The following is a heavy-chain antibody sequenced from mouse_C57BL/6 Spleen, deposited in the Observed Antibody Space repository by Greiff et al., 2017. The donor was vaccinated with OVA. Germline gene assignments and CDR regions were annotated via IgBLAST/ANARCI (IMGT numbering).Heavy chain of an antibody. CDR1: GFTFSSYA. D-gene: IGHD2-4*01. J-gene: IGHJ4*01. Sequence: EVQLVESGGGLVKPGGSLKLSCAASGFTFSSYAMSWVRPTPEKRLEWVATISDGGSYTYYPDNVKGRFTLDRDNAKNNLYLQMSHLKSEDTAMDYCARVYYDYEGYAMDYWGQGTSVTVSS. V-gene: IGHV5-4*01. CDR2: ISDGGSYT. CDR3: ARVYYDYEGYAMDY.